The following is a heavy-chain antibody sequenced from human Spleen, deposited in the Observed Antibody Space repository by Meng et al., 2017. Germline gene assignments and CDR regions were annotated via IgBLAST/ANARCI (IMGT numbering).Heavy chain of an antibody. J-gene: IGHJ3*02. CDR3: ARGSVGSGWWRHDAFDI. D-gene: IGHD6-19*01. CDR2: IYYSGST. CDR1: GGSFSGYY. Sequence: GSLRLSCVVYGGSFSGYYWGWIRQPPGKGLEWIGSIYYSGSTYYNPSLKSRVTISVDTSKNQFSLKLSSVTAADTAVYYCARGSVGSGWWRHDAFDIWGQGTMVTVSS. V-gene: IGHV4-34*01.